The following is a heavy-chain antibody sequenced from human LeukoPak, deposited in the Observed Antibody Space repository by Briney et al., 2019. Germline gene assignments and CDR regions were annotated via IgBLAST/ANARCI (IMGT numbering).Heavy chain of an antibody. D-gene: IGHD3-10*01. J-gene: IGHJ4*02. CDR1: GFTFRSYS. Sequence: VRSLRLSCAASGFTFRSYSMHWVRQAPGKGLEWVAVISYDGSNKYYADSVKGRFTISRDNSKNTLYLQMNSLRAEDTAVYYCASGTVTMVRGVIHDFDYWGQGTLVTVSS. CDR2: ISYDGSNK. CDR3: ASGTVTMVRGVIHDFDY. V-gene: IGHV3-30*04.